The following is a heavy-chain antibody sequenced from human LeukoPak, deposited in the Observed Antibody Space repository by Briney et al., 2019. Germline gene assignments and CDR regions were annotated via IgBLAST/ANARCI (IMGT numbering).Heavy chain of an antibody. V-gene: IGHV1-2*02. CDR3: ANTYYYDSGGYYYSDYFDY. Sequence: VASVKVSCKASGYTFTGYYMHWVRQAPGQGLEWMGWINPNSGGTNYAQKFQGRVTMTRDTPISTAYMELSRLRSDDTAVYYCANTYYYDSGGYYYSDYFDYWGQGTLVTVSS. D-gene: IGHD3-22*01. CDR2: INPNSGGT. CDR1: GYTFTGYY. J-gene: IGHJ4*02.